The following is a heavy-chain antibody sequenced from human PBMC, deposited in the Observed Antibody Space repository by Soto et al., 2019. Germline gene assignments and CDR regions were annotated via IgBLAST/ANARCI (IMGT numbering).Heavy chain of an antibody. V-gene: IGHV2-26*01. CDR2: IFSDNER. CDR3: ARMNVDSYQFYYAMDV. D-gene: IGHD4-17*01. CDR1: GFSLTTGKMG. J-gene: IGHJ6*02. Sequence: VPTLVNPTETLTLTCTVSGFSLTTGKMGVSWIRQPPGKALEWLAHIFSDNERSYSTSLQGRLTISKDTSGSQVVLSMTNVDPVDTATYYCARMNVDSYQFYYAMDVWGQGTTVTVSS.